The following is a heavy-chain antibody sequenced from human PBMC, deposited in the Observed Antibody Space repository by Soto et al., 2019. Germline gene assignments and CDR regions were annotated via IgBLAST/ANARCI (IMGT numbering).Heavy chain of an antibody. CDR3: ARDLGEVRGDYYYYGMDV. CDR2: INPNSGGT. J-gene: IGHJ6*02. CDR1: GYTFTGYY. D-gene: IGHD3-10*01. V-gene: IGHV1-2*04. Sequence: GASVKVSCKASGYTFTGYYMHWVRQAPGQGLEWMGWINPNSGGTNYAQKFQGWVTMTRDTSISTAYMELSRLRSDDTAVYYCARDLGEVRGDYYYYGMDVWGQGTTVTVSS.